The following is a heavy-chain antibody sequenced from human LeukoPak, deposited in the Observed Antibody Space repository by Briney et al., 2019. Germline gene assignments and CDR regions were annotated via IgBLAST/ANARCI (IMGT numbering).Heavy chain of an antibody. V-gene: IGHV3-21*01. CDR3: ARDLVRCGGDCRSLYGMDV. Sequence: GGSLRLSCAASGFTFSSYEMNWVRQAPGKGLEWVSSISSSSSYIYYADSVKGRFTISRDNAKNSLYLQMNSLRAEDTAVYYCARDLVRCGGDCRSLYGMDVWGQGTTVTVSS. CDR2: ISSSSSYI. J-gene: IGHJ6*02. D-gene: IGHD2-21*02. CDR1: GFTFSSYE.